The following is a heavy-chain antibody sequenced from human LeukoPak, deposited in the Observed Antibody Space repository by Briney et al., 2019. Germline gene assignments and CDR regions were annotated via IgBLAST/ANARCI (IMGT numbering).Heavy chain of an antibody. CDR1: GGSFSGYY. Sequence: SETLSLTCAVYGGSFSGYYWSWIRQPPGKGLEWIGEINHSGSTNYNPSLKSRVTISVDTSKNQFSLKLSSVTAADTAVYYCARVGGLDPHTPDYWGQGTLVTVSS. D-gene: IGHD1-26*01. V-gene: IGHV4-34*01. CDR2: INHSGST. J-gene: IGHJ4*02. CDR3: ARVGGLDPHTPDY.